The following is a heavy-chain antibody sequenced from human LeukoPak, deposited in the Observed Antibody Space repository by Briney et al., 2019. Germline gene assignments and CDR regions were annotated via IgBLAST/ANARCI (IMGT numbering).Heavy chain of an antibody. D-gene: IGHD5/OR15-5a*01. CDR3: ARAAVSGPTGWFDS. Sequence: PGGSLRLSCAGSGFALKSYSLTWVRQAPGKGLEWVSSISSTSAYIHYADSVKGRFTISRDNVDNVVYLEMNSLGAKDTATYYCARAAVSGPTGWFDSWGQGTLVIVSS. CDR1: GFALKSYS. V-gene: IGHV3-21*01. J-gene: IGHJ5*01. CDR2: ISSTSAYI.